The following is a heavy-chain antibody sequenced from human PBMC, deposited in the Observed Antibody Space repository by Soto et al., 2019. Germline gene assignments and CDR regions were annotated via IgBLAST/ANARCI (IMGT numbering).Heavy chain of an antibody. CDR1: GFSLSTSGVS. V-gene: IGHV2-5*02. J-gene: IGHJ4*02. CDR3: AHRARDGHLNY. CDR2: IYWDDDK. Sequence: QITMKESGPTLVKPTQTLTLTCTFSGFSLSTSGVSVGWIRQPPGKALEWLALIYWDDDKRYNSSLQSRLTITKDTSKTQVVLTMTNMDPVDTATYYCAHRARDGHLNYWGQGTLVTVSS.